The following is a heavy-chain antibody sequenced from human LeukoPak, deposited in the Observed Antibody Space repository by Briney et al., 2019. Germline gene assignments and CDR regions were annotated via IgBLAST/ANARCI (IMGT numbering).Heavy chain of an antibody. CDR3: ARLYYDILTGYYQYYFDY. J-gene: IGHJ4*02. CDR1: GFSFTTYR. D-gene: IGHD3-9*01. CDR2: IYPSDSDA. Sequence: GESLKISCRGSGFSFTTYRIGWVRQMPGKGLEWMGMIYPSDSDARYSPSLQGHVTISADKSTSTAYLQWSSLKASDTAMYYCARLYYDILTGYYQYYFDYWGQGTLVTVSS. V-gene: IGHV5-51*01.